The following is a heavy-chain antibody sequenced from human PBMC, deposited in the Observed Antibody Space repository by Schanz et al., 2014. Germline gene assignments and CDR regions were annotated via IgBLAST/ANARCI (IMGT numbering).Heavy chain of an antibody. D-gene: IGHD1-26*01. CDR3: ARDPSGSYGWFDP. Sequence: QVKLVESGGGVVQPGRSLRLSCAASGFTFSSYAMHWVRQAPGKGLEWVAVISYDGSNKYYADSVKGRFTISRDNSKNTLYLQMNSLRAEDTAVYYCARDPSGSYGWFDPWGQGTLVPVSS. CDR2: ISYDGSNK. CDR1: GFTFSSYA. V-gene: IGHV3-30*04. J-gene: IGHJ5*02.